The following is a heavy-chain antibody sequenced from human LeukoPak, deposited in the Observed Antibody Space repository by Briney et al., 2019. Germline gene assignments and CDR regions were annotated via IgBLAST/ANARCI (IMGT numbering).Heavy chain of an antibody. CDR1: GGSISSYY. Sequence: SETLSLTCTVSGGSISSYYWSWIRQPPGKGLEWIGYISYSGSTNYNPSLKSRDTISIDTSKNQFSLKLRSVTAADTAIYYCARQGYDILTGYIDAFDIWGQGTMVTVSS. D-gene: IGHD3-9*01. J-gene: IGHJ3*02. CDR2: ISYSGST. V-gene: IGHV4-59*08. CDR3: ARQGYDILTGYIDAFDI.